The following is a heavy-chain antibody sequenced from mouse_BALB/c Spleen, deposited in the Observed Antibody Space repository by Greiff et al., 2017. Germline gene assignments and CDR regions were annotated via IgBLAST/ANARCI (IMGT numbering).Heavy chain of an antibody. Sequence: EVKLQESGPELVKPGASVKISCKTSGYTFTEYTMHWVKQSHGKSLEWIGGINPNNGGTSYNQKFKGKATLTVDKSSSTAYMELRSLTSEDSAVYYCANSWGYDVGYYAMDYWGQGTSVTVSS. V-gene: IGHV1-18*01. J-gene: IGHJ4*01. CDR2: INPNNGGT. CDR1: GYTFTEYT. CDR3: ANSWGYDVGYYAMDY. D-gene: IGHD2-2*01.